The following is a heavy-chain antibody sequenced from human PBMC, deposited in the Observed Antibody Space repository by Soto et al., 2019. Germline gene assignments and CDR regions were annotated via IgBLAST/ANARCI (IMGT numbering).Heavy chain of an antibody. V-gene: IGHV3-21*01. CDR1: GFTFSSYS. CDR3: ARGLVEYQLSDAFDI. D-gene: IGHD2-2*01. J-gene: IGHJ3*02. CDR2: ISSSSSYI. Sequence: GGSLRLSCAASGFTFSSYSMNWVRQAPGKGLEWVSSISSSSSYIYYADSVKGRFTISRDNAKNSLYLQMNSLRAEDTAVCYCARGLVEYQLSDAFDIWGQGTMVTVSS.